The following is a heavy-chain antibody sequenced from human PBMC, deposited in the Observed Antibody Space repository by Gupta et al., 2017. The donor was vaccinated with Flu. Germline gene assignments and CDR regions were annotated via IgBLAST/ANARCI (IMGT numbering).Heavy chain of an antibody. CDR2: IYYDGST. V-gene: IGHV4-59*01. D-gene: IGHD3-22*01. CDR1: GVSIRTYY. Sequence: QVQLQESGPGLVKPSETLSLTCTVSGVSIRTYYWGWIRQPPGEGLQLIGYIYYDGSTNYTPSLKSRVTISIDTSKNQFSLEVNAGTAGDTAVYYCASYESTGYVDDGGQGTLVTVSS. CDR3: ASYESTGYVDD. J-gene: IGHJ4*02.